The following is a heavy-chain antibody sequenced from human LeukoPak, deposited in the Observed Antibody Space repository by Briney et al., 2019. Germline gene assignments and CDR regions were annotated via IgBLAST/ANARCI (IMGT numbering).Heavy chain of an antibody. CDR1: GYSFTSYW. J-gene: IGHJ3*02. CDR2: IDPSDSYT. CDR3: ARHRQFWGYSSSSYSGEGAFDI. D-gene: IGHD6-6*01. Sequence: GESLKISCKGSGYSFTSYWISWVRQMPGKGLEWMGRIDPSDSYTNYSPSFQGHVTISADKSISTAYLQWSSLKASDTAMYYCARHRQFWGYSSSSYSGEGAFDIWGQGTMVTVSS. V-gene: IGHV5-10-1*01.